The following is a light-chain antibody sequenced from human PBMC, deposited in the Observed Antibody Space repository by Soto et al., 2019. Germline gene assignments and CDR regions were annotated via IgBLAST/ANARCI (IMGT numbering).Light chain of an antibody. CDR2: GVS. CDR3: SSYRGSSTVV. V-gene: IGLV2-14*01. CDR1: SSDVGGYNY. J-gene: IGLJ2*01. Sequence: QSVLTQPASVSGSPGQSITISCTGTSSDVGGYNYVSWCQQHPGKAPKLIIYGVSNRPSGVSNRFSGSKSGNTASLTISGLQAEDEADYYCSSYRGSSTVVFGGGTKLTVL.